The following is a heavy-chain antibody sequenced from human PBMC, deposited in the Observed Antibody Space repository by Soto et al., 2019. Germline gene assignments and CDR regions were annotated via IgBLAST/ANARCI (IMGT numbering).Heavy chain of an antibody. Sequence: GGSLRLSCAASGFTFSSYAMSWVRQAPGKGLEWVSAISGSGGSTYYADSVKGRFTISRDNSKNTLYLQMNSLRAEDTAVYYCANPPMLRFLSPEHYYYYGMDVWGQGTTVTVSS. D-gene: IGHD3-3*01. CDR1: GFTFSSYA. V-gene: IGHV3-23*01. CDR2: ISGSGGST. J-gene: IGHJ6*02. CDR3: ANPPMLRFLSPEHYYYYGMDV.